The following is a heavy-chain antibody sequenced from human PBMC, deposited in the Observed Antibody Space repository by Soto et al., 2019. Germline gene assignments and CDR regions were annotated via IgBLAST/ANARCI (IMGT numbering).Heavy chain of an antibody. CDR1: GFTFSSYA. CDR2: ISGSGDNT. V-gene: IGHV3-23*01. J-gene: IGHJ4*02. Sequence: GGSLRLSCAASGFTFSSYAMSWVRQAPGKGLEWVSVISGSGDNTYYADSVKGRFTISRDNSKNTLYLQMNSLRAEDTALYYCAKGSGFSCYTSLDYWGQGALVTVSS. D-gene: IGHD2-15*01. CDR3: AKGSGFSCYTSLDY.